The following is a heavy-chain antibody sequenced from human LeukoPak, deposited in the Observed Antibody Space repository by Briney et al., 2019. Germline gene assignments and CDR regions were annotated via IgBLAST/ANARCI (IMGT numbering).Heavy chain of an antibody. D-gene: IGHD3-10*01. Sequence: SQTLSLTCTVSGGSISSGSYYWSWSRPPAGQGLEWIGRIYTSGSTNYNPSLKSRVTISVDTSKNSFSRKLISVTAADTAVCSCARLLWFEELDWFDPWGQGTLVTVSS. J-gene: IGHJ5*02. CDR2: IYTSGST. V-gene: IGHV4-61*02. CDR1: GGSISSGSYY. CDR3: ARLLWFEELDWFDP.